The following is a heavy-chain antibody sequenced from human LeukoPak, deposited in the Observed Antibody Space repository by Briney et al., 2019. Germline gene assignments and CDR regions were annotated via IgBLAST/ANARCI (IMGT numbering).Heavy chain of an antibody. Sequence: GGSLRLSCAASGFTFSSYAMHWVRQAPGKGLEWVAVISYDGSNKYYADSVKGRFTISRDNSKNTLYLQMNRLRAEDTAVYYCARVLLRQLVFAHSQHWGQGTLVTVSS. CDR2: ISYDGSNK. CDR3: ARVLLRQLVFAHSQH. D-gene: IGHD6-13*01. J-gene: IGHJ1*01. CDR1: GFTFSSYA. V-gene: IGHV3-30-3*01.